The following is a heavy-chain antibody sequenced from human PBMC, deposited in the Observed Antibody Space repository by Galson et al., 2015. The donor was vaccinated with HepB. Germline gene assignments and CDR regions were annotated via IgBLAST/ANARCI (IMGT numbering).Heavy chain of an antibody. CDR1: GGSISSYY. J-gene: IGHJ3*02. D-gene: IGHD2-2*02. V-gene: IGHV4-59*08. CDR3: ARHRPDTPMDAFDI. Sequence: SETLSLTCTVSGGSISSYYWSWIRQPPGMGLEWIAYIYYTGSTNYNPSLKSRVTISLDTSKNQFSLKLSSVTAADTAVYYCARHRPDTPMDAFDIWGQGTMVTVSS. CDR2: IYYTGST.